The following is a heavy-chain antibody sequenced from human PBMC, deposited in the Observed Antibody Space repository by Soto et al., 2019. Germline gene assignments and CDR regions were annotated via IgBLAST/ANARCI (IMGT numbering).Heavy chain of an antibody. CDR1: GFPLTKAR. Sequence: EVQLVESGGSLVTPGGSLRLSCAASGFPLTKARMTWVRQAPGKGLEWVGRIRSKTSSETREYAAPVKGRFTISRDDSKNMLYLEMNSLKIEDTGVYYCTTDGFTGIVGIWGQGTMVTVSS. CDR2: IRSKTSSETR. D-gene: IGHD3-22*01. V-gene: IGHV3-15*01. CDR3: TTDGFTGIVGI. J-gene: IGHJ3*02.